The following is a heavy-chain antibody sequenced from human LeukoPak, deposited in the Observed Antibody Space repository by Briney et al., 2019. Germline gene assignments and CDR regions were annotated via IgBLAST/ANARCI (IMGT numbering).Heavy chain of an antibody. D-gene: IGHD3-22*01. J-gene: IGHJ3*02. CDR2: MNPNSGNT. CDR3: ASHNYDSSADI. CDR1: AYTFTSYD. Sequence: ASVKLSCNASAYTFTSYDNNWVRLAHGQGHEWMGWMNPNSGNTGYAQKFQGRVTMTRNTSISTAYMELSSLRSEDTAVYYCASHNYDSSADISGQGTMVTVSS. V-gene: IGHV1-8*01.